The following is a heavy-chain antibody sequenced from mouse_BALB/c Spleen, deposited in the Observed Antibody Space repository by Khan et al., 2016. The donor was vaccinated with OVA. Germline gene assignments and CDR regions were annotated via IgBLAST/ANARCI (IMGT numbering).Heavy chain of an antibody. D-gene: IGHD2-14*01. Sequence: VQLQQSGAELTRPGASVKMSCKASGYTFTSYTMHWVKQRPGQGLEWIGYINPGSAYTNYNQKFKDKATLTADKSSSTAYMQLSSRTSEDSAVYYCAREGAYYRSDGWFAYWGQGTLVTVST. J-gene: IGHJ3*01. CDR3: AREGAYYRSDGWFAY. CDR1: GYTFTSYT. CDR2: INPGSAYT. V-gene: IGHV1-4*01.